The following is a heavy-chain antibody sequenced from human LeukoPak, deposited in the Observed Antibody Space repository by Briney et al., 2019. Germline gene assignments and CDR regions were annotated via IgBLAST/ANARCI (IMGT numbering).Heavy chain of an antibody. V-gene: IGHV4-59*08. Sequence: SETLSLTCTVSGGSISSYYWSWIRQPPGKGLEWIGYIYYSGSTNYNPSLKSRVTISVDTSKNQFSLKLSPVTAADTAVYYCARQGGSSARDYWGQGTLVTVSS. D-gene: IGHD1-26*01. J-gene: IGHJ4*02. CDR2: IYYSGST. CDR3: ARQGGSSARDY. CDR1: GGSISSYY.